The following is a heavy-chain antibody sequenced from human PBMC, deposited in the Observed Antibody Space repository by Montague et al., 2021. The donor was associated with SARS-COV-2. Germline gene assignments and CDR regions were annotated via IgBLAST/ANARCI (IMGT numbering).Heavy chain of an antibody. D-gene: IGHD3-10*01. CDR1: GFSFSNFG. CDR2: ISYDGSVK. V-gene: IGHV3-30*18. CDR3: AKNRAIFWFGEGRESMDA. J-gene: IGHJ6*02. Sequence: SLRLSCAASGFSFSNFGMHWVRQAPGKGLEWLAVISYDGSVKYYSDFLXGLFSISKDNSKYTVYLQMNSLRPEDTAVYFCAKNRAIFWFGEGRESMDAWGQGTTVIVS.